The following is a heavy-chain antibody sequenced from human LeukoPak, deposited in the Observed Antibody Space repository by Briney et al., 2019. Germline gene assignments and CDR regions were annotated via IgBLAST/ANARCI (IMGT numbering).Heavy chain of an antibody. Sequence: PSQTLSLTCTVSGGSISSGSYYWSWIRQPAGKGLEWIGRIYTSGSTNYNPSLKSRVTISVDTSKNQFSLKLSSVTAADTAVYYCARITDYSDYYYYSMDVWGKGATVTVSS. D-gene: IGHD4-11*01. CDR3: ARITDYSDYYYYSMDV. J-gene: IGHJ6*03. CDR2: IYTSGST. V-gene: IGHV4-61*02. CDR1: GGSISSGSYY.